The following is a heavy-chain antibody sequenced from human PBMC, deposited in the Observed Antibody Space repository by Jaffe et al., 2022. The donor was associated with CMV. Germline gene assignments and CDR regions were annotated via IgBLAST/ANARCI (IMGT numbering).Heavy chain of an antibody. CDR1: GFMFGSHA. Sequence: EVQLLESGGGLVQPGGSLRLSCAASGFMFGSHAFSWVRQAPGKGLEWVAAISGSGLTTYYSDSVKGRFTISRDDSKNTLYLEMNSLSAGDTAVYYCARISMIVILIAPNDFWGQGTLVTVSS. CDR3: ARISMIVILIAPNDF. J-gene: IGHJ4*02. D-gene: IGHD3-16*01. CDR2: ISGSGLTT. V-gene: IGHV3-23*01.